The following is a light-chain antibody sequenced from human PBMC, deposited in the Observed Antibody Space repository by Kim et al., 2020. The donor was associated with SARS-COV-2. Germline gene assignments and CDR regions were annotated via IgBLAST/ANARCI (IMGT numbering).Light chain of an antibody. V-gene: IGKV3-11*01. Sequence: SLSPRERATLSCRASQSVNTYLAWYRQKPGQAPRLLIYDASNRATGIPARFSGSGSGTDFTLTISSLEPEDFAVYYCQQRNNWLTFGGGTKVDIK. CDR1: QSVNTY. CDR3: QQRNNWLT. J-gene: IGKJ4*01. CDR2: DAS.